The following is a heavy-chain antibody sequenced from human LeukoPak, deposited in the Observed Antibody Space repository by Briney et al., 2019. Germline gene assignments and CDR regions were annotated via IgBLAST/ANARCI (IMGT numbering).Heavy chain of an antibody. D-gene: IGHD6-13*01. CDR1: GGSISSSSYY. Sequence: PSETLSLTCTVSGGSISSSSYYWGWIRQPPGKGLEWIGSIYYRGSTNYNPSLKSRVTISVDTSKNQFSLKLSSVTAADTAVYYCARNIAAAGTRAFDIWGQGTMVTVSS. CDR2: IYYRGST. J-gene: IGHJ3*02. CDR3: ARNIAAAGTRAFDI. V-gene: IGHV4-39*07.